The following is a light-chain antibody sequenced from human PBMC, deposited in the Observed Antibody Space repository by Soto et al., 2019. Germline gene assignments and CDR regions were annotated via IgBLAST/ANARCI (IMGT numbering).Light chain of an antibody. J-gene: IGKJ2*01. CDR3: QQYGSSPPYT. CDR2: GAS. Sequence: EIVLTQSPGTLSLSPGERATLSCRASHSVSSTYLAWYQQKPGQAPRLRIYGASSRATGIPDRFSGSGSGTDFTITISRLEPEDFAVYYCQQYGSSPPYTFGQGTKLEIK. CDR1: HSVSSTY. V-gene: IGKV3-20*01.